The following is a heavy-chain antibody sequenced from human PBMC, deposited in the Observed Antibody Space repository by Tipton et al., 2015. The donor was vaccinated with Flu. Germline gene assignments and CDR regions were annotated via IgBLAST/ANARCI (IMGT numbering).Heavy chain of an antibody. V-gene: IGHV4-61*02. Sequence: GLVKPSETLSLTCSVSGGSVSRGTYYWTWIRQPAGKTLEWIGRVYTSGSVHYNPSLESRLSISLDTSRDQFSLKLSSVTATDTAVYFCARSRGQREWFDTWGQGILVAVSS. CDR2: VYTSGSV. D-gene: IGHD3-10*01. CDR1: GGSVSRGTYY. CDR3: ARSRGQREWFDT. J-gene: IGHJ5*02.